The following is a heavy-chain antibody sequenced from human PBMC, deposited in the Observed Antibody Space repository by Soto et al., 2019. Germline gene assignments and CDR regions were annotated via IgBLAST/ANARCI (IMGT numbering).Heavy chain of an antibody. Sequence: SLRLSCAASGFTFSSYAMHWVRQAPGKGLEWVAVISYDGSNKYYADSVKGRFTISGDNSKNTLYLQMNSLRAEDTAVYYCARDRSGYNLGWFDSWGQGTMVTVSS. CDR3: ARDRSGYNLGWFDS. CDR1: GFTFSSYA. V-gene: IGHV3-30-3*01. D-gene: IGHD5-12*01. CDR2: ISYDGSNK. J-gene: IGHJ5*01.